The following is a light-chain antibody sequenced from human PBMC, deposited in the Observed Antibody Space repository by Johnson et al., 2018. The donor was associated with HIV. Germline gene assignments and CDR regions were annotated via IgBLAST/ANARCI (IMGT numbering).Light chain of an antibody. CDR2: EDN. CDR1: ISNIESYF. V-gene: IGLV1-51*02. CDR3: GTWDSSLTSYV. J-gene: IGLJ1*01. Sequence: QSVLTQPPSVSAAPGQRVNISCSGNISNIESYFVSWYQQLPGAAPTLLIYEDNKRPSGIPGRFSGSKSGPSATLGITGLQTGDEADYYCGTWDSSLTSYVFGAGTKVTVL.